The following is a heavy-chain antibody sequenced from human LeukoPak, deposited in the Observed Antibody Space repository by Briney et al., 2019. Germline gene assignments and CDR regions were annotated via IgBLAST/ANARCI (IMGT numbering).Heavy chain of an antibody. V-gene: IGHV3-23*01. CDR1: GFTFSSYA. D-gene: IGHD3-10*01. Sequence: GGSLRLSCAASGFTFSSYAMSWVRQAPGKGLEWVSAISGSGGSTYYADSVKGRFTISRDNSKNTLYLQMNSLRAEDTAVYYCAKHILWFGERVTANRLVFDYWGQGALVTVSS. CDR3: AKHILWFGERVTANRLVFDY. CDR2: ISGSGGST. J-gene: IGHJ4*02.